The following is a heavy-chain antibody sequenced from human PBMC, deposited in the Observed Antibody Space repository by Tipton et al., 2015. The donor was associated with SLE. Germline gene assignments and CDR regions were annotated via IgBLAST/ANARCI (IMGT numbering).Heavy chain of an antibody. Sequence: TLSLTCSVSDDSISRFYWSWIRQPPGKGLEWIAYIGYNGNTNYNPSLRSRVTISIDTSKNNFSLRLSSVTAADTAVYYCARDFRAAGNGFDPWGQGTLVTVSS. V-gene: IGHV4-59*12. J-gene: IGHJ5*02. D-gene: IGHD6-13*01. CDR1: DDSISRFY. CDR3: ARDFRAAGNGFDP. CDR2: IGYNGNT.